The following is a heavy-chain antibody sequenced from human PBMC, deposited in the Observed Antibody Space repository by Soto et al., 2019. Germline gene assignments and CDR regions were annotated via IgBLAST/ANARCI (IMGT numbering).Heavy chain of an antibody. V-gene: IGHV3-15*01. CDR3: ATGTGRTDFDY. J-gene: IGHJ4*02. Sequence: PGGSLRLSCAASGFTFRYAWMSWVRQTPGKGLEWVGRVISKTDGGTIDYAAPVKGRFTISRDDSKNTLYLQMNSLKTEDTAVYYCATGTGRTDFDYWGQGTLVTVSS. D-gene: IGHD2-15*01. CDR2: VISKTDGGTI. CDR1: GFTFRYAW.